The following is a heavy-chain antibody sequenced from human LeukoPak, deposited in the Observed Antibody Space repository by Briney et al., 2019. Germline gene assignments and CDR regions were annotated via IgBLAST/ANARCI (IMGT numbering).Heavy chain of an antibody. CDR1: GGSISSYY. D-gene: IGHD3-3*01. V-gene: IGHV4-59*01. CDR3: ARREWMGAYNWFDP. J-gene: IGHJ5*02. CDR2: IYYSGST. Sequence: PSETPSLTCTVSGGSISSYYWSWIRQPPGKGLEWIGYIYYSGSTNYNPSLKSRVTISVDTSKNQFSLKLSSVTAADTAVYYCARREWMGAYNWFDPWGQGTLVTVSS.